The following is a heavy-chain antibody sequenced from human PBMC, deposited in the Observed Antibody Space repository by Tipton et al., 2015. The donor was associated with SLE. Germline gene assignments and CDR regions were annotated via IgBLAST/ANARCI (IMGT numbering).Heavy chain of an antibody. Sequence: LRLSCTVSGSSITSPYYCGWVRQPPGKGLEWIGTMFHGGGNTYYNPSLKSRVTTSIDTSKNQFSLRLNFMTAADTAVYYCGRESRGAFDVWGLGTMVTVSS. V-gene: IGHV4-38-2*02. J-gene: IGHJ3*01. D-gene: IGHD3-10*01. CDR2: MFHGGGNT. CDR1: GSSITSPYY. CDR3: GRESRGAFDV.